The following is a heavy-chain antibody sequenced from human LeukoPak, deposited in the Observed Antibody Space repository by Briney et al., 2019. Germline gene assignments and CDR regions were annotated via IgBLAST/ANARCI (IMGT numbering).Heavy chain of an antibody. CDR1: GGSISSSSYY. J-gene: IGHJ4*02. D-gene: IGHD1-26*01. V-gene: IGHV4-39*01. CDR3: ARVGVSGSYLYYFDS. CDR2: IYYSGST. Sequence: KPSETLSLTCTVSGGSISSSSYYWGWIRQPPGKGLEWIGSIYYSGSTYYHPSLKSQVIISVDTSKNQFSLKLSSVTAADTAVYYCARVGVSGSYLYYFDSWGQGNLVTVSS.